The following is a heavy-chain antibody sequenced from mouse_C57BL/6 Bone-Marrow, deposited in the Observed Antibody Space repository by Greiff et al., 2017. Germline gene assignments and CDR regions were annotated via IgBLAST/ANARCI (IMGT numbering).Heavy chain of an antibody. CDR1: GYSFTDYD. Sequence: QVQLQQSGAELVRPGASVTLSCKASGYSFTDYDMHWVKQTPVHGLEWIGAIDPETGGTVYHQKFTGTATLTADKSSSPAYLEHSCLTSEYSAVYYGTLLADWGQGTSVTVSA. J-gene: IGHJ2*02. V-gene: IGHV1-15*01. CDR3: TLLAD. CDR2: IDPETGGT. D-gene: IGHD3-1*01.